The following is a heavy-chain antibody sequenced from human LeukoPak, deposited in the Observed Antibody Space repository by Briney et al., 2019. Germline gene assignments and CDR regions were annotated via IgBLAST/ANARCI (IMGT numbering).Heavy chain of an antibody. V-gene: IGHV3-21*01. CDR3: ARGAGTGPYCGGDCYHYFDY. D-gene: IGHD2-21*02. CDR2: ISSSSSYI. J-gene: IGHJ4*02. Sequence: GGSLRLSCAASGFTVSSNYMSWVRQAPGKGLEWVSSISSSSSYIYYADSVKGRFTISRDNAKNSLYLQMNSLRAEDTAVYYCARGAGTGPYCGGDCYHYFDYWGQGTLVTVSS. CDR1: GFTVSSNY.